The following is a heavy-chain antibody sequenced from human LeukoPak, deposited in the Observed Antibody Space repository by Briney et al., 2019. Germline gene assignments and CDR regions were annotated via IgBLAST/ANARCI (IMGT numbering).Heavy chain of an antibody. CDR1: GFTFSDYY. CDR2: ISSSGSTI. Sequence: GGSLRLSCAASGFTFSDYYMSWIRQAPGKGLEWVSYISSSGSTIYYADSVQGRFTIPRDNPKNTLYLQMNSLRAEDTAAYFCAKRGVVIRVFLVGFHKEAYYFDSWGQGALVTVSS. V-gene: IGHV3-11*01. CDR3: AKRGVVIRVFLVGFHKEAYYFDS. J-gene: IGHJ4*02. D-gene: IGHD3-10*01.